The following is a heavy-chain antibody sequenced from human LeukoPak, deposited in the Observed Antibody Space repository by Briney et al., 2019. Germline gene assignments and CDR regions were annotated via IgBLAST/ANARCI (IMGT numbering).Heavy chain of an antibody. CDR3: ARALPRRGSSCLYD. CDR1: GYTFTGYY. CDR2: INPNSGGT. D-gene: IGHD2-15*01. Sequence: ASVKVSCKASGYTFTGYYMHWVRQAPGQGLEWMGWINPNSGGTNYAQKFQGRVTMTRDTSISTAYMELSRLRSDDTAVYYCARALPRRGSSCLYDWGQGTLVTVSS. J-gene: IGHJ4*02. V-gene: IGHV1-2*02.